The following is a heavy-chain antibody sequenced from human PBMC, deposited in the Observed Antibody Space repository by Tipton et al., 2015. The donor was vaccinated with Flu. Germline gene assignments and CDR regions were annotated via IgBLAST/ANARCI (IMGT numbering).Heavy chain of an antibody. Sequence: QVQLVQSGAEMKKPGSSVKVSCKTSGGGFSNYAIGWVRQAPGQGLEWMGRIIPIFGTANNAQTFQGRVTITADDSTTTAYMELSSLRSEDTAVYYCARGLTPYYYDSGAYRDAFDIWGQGTMVTVSS. CDR2: IIPIFGTA. CDR1: GGGFSNYA. CDR3: ARGLTPYYYDSGAYRDAFDI. V-gene: IGHV1-69*18. J-gene: IGHJ3*02. D-gene: IGHD3-22*01.